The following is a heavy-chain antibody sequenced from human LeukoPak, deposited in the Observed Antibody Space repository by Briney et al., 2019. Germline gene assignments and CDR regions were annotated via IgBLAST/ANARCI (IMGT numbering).Heavy chain of an antibody. V-gene: IGHV4-4*07. CDR3: ARAHSGWDYFDY. Sequence: SETLSLTCTVSSGSTSTFYWSWIKLPAGKGLEWIGRIYTSGRTNYNPSLKSRVTMSLDTSKNQFSLNLSSVTAGDTAVYFCARAHSGWDYFDYWGQGTLVTVFS. D-gene: IGHD3-10*01. CDR1: SGSTSTFY. CDR2: IYTSGRT. J-gene: IGHJ4*02.